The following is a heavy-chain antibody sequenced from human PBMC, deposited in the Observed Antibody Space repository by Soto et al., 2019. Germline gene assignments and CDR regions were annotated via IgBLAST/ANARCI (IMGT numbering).Heavy chain of an antibody. D-gene: IGHD2-2*01. J-gene: IGHJ4*02. CDR3: AAILESGANLRLYNYDS. Sequence: SVKVSCKASGFTFTSSAVQWVRQARGQRLEWIGWIAVGSGKTNYAQKFQERVTITRAMSTSTAYMELSSLRSEDTAVYYCAAILESGANLRLYNYDSWGQGTLVTISS. CDR2: IAVGSGKT. CDR1: GFTFTSSA. V-gene: IGHV1-58*01.